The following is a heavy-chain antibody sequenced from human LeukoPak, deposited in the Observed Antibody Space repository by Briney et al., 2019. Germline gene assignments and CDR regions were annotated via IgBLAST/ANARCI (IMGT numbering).Heavy chain of an antibody. CDR3: ARDGSNIVGATLIFDY. V-gene: IGHV3-30*03. J-gene: IGHJ4*02. D-gene: IGHD1-26*01. CDR1: GFTFDDYG. CDR2: ISYDGSNK. Sequence: GGSLRLSCAASGFTFDDYGMSWVRQAPGKGLEWVAVISYDGSNKYYADSVKGRFTISRDNSKNTLYLQMNSLRAEDTAVYYCARDGSNIVGATLIFDYWGQGTLVTVSS.